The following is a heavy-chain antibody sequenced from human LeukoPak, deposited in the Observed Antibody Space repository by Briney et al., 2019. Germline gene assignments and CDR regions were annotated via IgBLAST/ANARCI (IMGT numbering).Heavy chain of an antibody. CDR3: ARGLSDVY. CDR2: INHSGST. Sequence: PSETLSLTCAVYGGSFSGYYWTGIRQPPGKGLEWIGEINHSGSTNYNPSLKSRVTISIDTSKNQFSLILSSVTAADTAVYYCARGLSDVYWGQGTLVTVSS. CDR1: GGSFSGYY. J-gene: IGHJ4*02. V-gene: IGHV4-34*01.